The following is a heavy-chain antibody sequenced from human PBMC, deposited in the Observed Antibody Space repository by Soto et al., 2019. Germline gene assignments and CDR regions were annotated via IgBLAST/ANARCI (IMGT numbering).Heavy chain of an antibody. J-gene: IGHJ4*02. CDR3: ARKGVAFDY. D-gene: IGHD3-3*01. CDR1: GFTFSGYI. V-gene: IGHV3-48*02. Sequence: PGGPLRLSCATSGFTFSGYIMNWGRQAPGQGLGWISYIIRTSSSRYYADSVNGRFTISRDNAKNSLFLQMNSLRDEDTAVYYCARKGVAFDYWGQGALVTVSS. CDR2: IIRTSSSR.